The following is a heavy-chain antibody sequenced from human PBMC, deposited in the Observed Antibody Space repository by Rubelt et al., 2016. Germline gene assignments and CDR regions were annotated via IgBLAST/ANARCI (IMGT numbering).Heavy chain of an antibody. J-gene: IGHJ5*02. CDR2: IFSNDEK. CDR3: ARRPGGYGGPNWFDP. Sequence: QVTLKESGPVLVKPTETLTLTCTVSGFSLSNARMGVSWIRQPPGKALEWLAHIFSNDEKSYSTSMKSRLTISKETSKSQLVLTMTNMDPGDTATYYCARRPGGYGGPNWFDPWGQGTLVTVSS. CDR1: GFSLSNARMG. D-gene: IGHD5-12*01. V-gene: IGHV2-26*01.